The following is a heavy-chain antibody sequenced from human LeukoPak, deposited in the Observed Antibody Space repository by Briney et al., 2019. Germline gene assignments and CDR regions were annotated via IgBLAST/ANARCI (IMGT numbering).Heavy chain of an antibody. CDR2: IIPILGIA. V-gene: IGHV1-69*04. D-gene: IGHD3-22*01. CDR1: GGTFSSYA. Sequence: GASVKVSCKASGGTFSSYAISWVRQAPGQGLEWMGRIIPILGIANYAQKFQGRVTITADKSTSTAYMELSSLRSEDTAVYYCASTLGSSGYYYLDYWGQGTLVTVSS. CDR3: ASTLGSSGYYYLDY. J-gene: IGHJ4*02.